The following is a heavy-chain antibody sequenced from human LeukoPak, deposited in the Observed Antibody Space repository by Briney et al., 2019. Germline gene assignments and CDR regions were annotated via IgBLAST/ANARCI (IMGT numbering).Heavy chain of an antibody. D-gene: IGHD3-10*01. CDR1: GYTFTSYD. CDR2: MNSNSGNT. CDR3: ARGRGGTVVRGYLDY. J-gene: IGHJ4*02. V-gene: IGHV1-8*01. Sequence: ASVKVSCKASGYTFTSYDTMWVRQATGQGPEWMGWMNSNSGNTGYAQKFQGRVTMTRDTSINTAYMELHSLTSEDTAVYYCARGRGGTVVRGYLDYWGQGTLVTVSS.